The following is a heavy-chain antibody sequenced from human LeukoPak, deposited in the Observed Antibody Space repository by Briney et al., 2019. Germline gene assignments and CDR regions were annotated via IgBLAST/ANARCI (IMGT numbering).Heavy chain of an antibody. CDR2: ISAYNGNT. D-gene: IGHD4-17*01. J-gene: IGHJ4*02. V-gene: IGHV1-18*01. Sequence: ASVKVSCKASGYTFTSYAMNWVRQAPGQGLEWMGWISAYNGNTNYAQMFQVRVTMTRDTSTSTVYMELSSLRSEDTAVYYCARASDYGDDYWGQGTLVTVSS. CDR1: GYTFTSYA. CDR3: ARASDYGDDY.